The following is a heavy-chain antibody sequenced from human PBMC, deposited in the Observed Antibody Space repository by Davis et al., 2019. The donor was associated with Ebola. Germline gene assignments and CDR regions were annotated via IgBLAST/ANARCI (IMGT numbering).Heavy chain of an antibody. D-gene: IGHD2-2*01. CDR2: ISGSGDST. CDR3: ASPWGLDIVVVPAATYFDY. V-gene: IGHV3-23*01. J-gene: IGHJ4*02. CDR1: GFTFNSYA. Sequence: GESLKISCAASGFTFNSYAMSWVRQAPGKGLEWVSTISGSGDSTYCADSVKGRFTISRDNSKNTLYLQMNSLRAEDTAVYYCASPWGLDIVVVPAATYFDYWGQGTLVTVSS.